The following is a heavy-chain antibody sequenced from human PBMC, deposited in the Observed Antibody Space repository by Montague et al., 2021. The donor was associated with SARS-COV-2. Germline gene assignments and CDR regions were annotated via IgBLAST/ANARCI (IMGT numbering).Heavy chain of an antibody. V-gene: IGHV4-31*03. D-gene: IGHD4-11*01. Sequence: TLSLTCIVSGGSISSGGFLWTWVRHLPGKGLEWIGSICYSGSTDYNPSLKSRVSIAIDTSKNQFSLNLSSVTAADTAVYYCLRGCSRYSQNYYYAMDVWGQGTTGILSS. J-gene: IGHJ6*02. CDR1: GGSISSGGFL. CDR3: LRGCSRYSQNYYYAMDV. CDR2: ICYSGST.